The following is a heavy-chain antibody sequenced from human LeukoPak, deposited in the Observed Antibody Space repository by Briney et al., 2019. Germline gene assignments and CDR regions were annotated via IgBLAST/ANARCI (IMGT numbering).Heavy chain of an antibody. J-gene: IGHJ3*01. D-gene: IGHD1-26*01. V-gene: IGHV1-2*04. CDR3: APSPAGGGSYH. CDR2: INPNSGGT. Sequence: RASVKVSCKTSGYTFTGYYMHWVRQAPGQGLEWIGWINPNSGGTNYAQKFQGWVTMTKDTSISTAYMELSSLKSDDTAVYYCAPSPAGGGSYHWGQGTMVTVSS. CDR1: GYTFTGYY.